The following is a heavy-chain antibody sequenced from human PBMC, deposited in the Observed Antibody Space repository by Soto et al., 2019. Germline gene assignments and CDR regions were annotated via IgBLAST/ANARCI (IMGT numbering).Heavy chain of an antibody. CDR2: ISSSGSTI. CDR1: GFTFSSYE. CDR3: ARAVELPTFDY. V-gene: IGHV3-48*03. Sequence: PGGSLRLSCAASGFTFSSYEMNWVRQAPGKGLEWVSYISSSGSTIYYADSVKGRFTISRDNAKNSLYLQMNSLRAEDTAVYYCARAVELPTFDYWGQGTLVTVSS. D-gene: IGHD1-26*01. J-gene: IGHJ4*02.